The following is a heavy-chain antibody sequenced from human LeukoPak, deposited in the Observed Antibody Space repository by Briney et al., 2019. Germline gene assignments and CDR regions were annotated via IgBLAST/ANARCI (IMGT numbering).Heavy chain of an antibody. Sequence: GGSLRLSCAASGLTFSSYAMQWVRQAPEKRLEYVSGISGNGGSTYYADSVKGRFTMSRDNSRNTLYLQMGSLRPEDTAVYYCARDGKATNDFWGQGILVTVSS. CDR2: ISGNGGST. D-gene: IGHD1-26*01. V-gene: IGHV3-64*02. CDR3: ARDGKATNDF. J-gene: IGHJ4*02. CDR1: GLTFSSYA.